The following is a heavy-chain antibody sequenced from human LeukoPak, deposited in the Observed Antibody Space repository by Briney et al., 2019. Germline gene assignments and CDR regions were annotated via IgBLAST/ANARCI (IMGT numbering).Heavy chain of an antibody. CDR1: GGSISSSSYY. CDR3: ARGREYYDILTGNQGPNFDY. CDR2: IYYSGST. D-gene: IGHD3-9*01. J-gene: IGHJ4*02. V-gene: IGHV4-39*07. Sequence: SETLSLTCTVSGGSISSSSYYWGWIRQPPGKGLEWIGSIYYSGSTYYNPSLKSRVTISVDTSKNQFSLKLSSVTAADTAVYYCARGREYYDILTGNQGPNFDYWGQGTLVTVSS.